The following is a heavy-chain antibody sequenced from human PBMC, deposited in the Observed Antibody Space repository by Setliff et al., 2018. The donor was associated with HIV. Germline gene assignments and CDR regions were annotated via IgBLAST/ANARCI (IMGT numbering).Heavy chain of an antibody. D-gene: IGHD3-9*01. J-gene: IGHJ2*01. CDR2: IYSTGST. CDR3: TRDTGYILSGYRPHWYFDL. CDR1: GDSISSGNYY. V-gene: IGHV4-61*02. Sequence: SETLSLTCTFSGDSISSGNYYWSWIRQPAGKGLEWIGRIYSTGSTNYNPSLTSRVTISSHTSKNLFSLKLTTVTAADAAVYYFTRDTGYILSGYRPHWYFDLWGRGTLVTVSS.